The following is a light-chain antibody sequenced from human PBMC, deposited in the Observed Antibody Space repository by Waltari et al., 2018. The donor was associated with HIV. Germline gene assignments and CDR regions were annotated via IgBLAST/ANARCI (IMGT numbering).Light chain of an antibody. Sequence: QSALTQPPSASGSPGQSVTISCTGTSTDIGSYNYLSWYQQHPGKAPKLIIYEVNKRPSGVPDRFSGSKSGDTASLTVSGLQAEDKADYYCSSYAGSNIVLFGGGTKLTVL. J-gene: IGLJ2*01. CDR3: SSYAGSNIVL. V-gene: IGLV2-8*01. CDR2: EVN. CDR1: STDIGSYNY.